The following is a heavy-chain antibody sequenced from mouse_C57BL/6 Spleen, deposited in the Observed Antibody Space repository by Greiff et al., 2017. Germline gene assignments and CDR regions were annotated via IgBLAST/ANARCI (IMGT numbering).Heavy chain of an antibody. J-gene: IGHJ2*01. V-gene: IGHV1-74*01. D-gene: IGHD1-1*01. CDR1: GYTFTSYW. CDR2: IHPSDSDT. Sequence: QVQLQQPGAELVKPGASVKVSCKASGYTFTSYWMHWVKQRPGQGLEWIGRIHPSDSDTNYNQKFKGKATLTVDKSSSTAYMQLSRLTSGDSAVYYCAKPDCYGSCLDYWGQGTTLTVSA. CDR3: AKPDCYGSCLDY.